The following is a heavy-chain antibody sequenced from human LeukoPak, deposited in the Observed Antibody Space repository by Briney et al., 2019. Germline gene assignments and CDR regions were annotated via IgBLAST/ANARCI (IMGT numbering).Heavy chain of an antibody. J-gene: IGHJ4*02. CDR3: ARDPYCSSTSCSLGNY. CDR1: GFTFSDYY. V-gene: IGHV3-53*01. Sequence: GGSLRLSCAASGFTFSDYYMSWIRQAPGKGLEWVSVIYSGGNTYYADSVKGRFTISRDNSKNTLYLQMNSLRAEDTAVYYCARDPYCSSTSCSLGNYWGQGTLVTVSS. D-gene: IGHD2-2*01. CDR2: IYSGGNT.